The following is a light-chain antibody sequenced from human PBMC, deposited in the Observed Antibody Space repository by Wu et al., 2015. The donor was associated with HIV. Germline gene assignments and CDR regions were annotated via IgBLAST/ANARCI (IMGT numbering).Light chain of an antibody. Sequence: VVMTQSPATLSVSPGERVTLSCRASQSVDSNLAWYQQKPGQAPRLLIYGASTRATDIPARFSGSGSGTEFTLTISSVQPEDFAIYYCLQCNHWPPWTFGQGTQVGN. CDR1: QSVDSN. CDR2: GAS. J-gene: IGKJ1*01. V-gene: IGKV3-15*01. CDR3: LQCNHWPPWT.